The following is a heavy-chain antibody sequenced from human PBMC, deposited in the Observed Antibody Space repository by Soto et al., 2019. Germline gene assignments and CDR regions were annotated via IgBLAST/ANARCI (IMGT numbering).Heavy chain of an antibody. CDR3: AREGNLGRWIQPLDS. D-gene: IGHD2-2*03. CDR2: IHYNGNT. J-gene: IGHJ4*02. V-gene: IGHV4-59*01. Sequence: SETLSLTCTVSGDSIRSYSWSWFRQPPGKGLEWIGNIHYNGNTKYSPSLKSRVTMSVDTSKNHFSLMLISVTTADTAVYFCAREGNLGRWIQPLDSWGQGTLVTVS. CDR1: GDSIRSYS.